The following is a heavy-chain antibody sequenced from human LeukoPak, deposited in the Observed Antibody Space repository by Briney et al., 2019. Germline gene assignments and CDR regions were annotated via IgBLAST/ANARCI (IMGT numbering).Heavy chain of an antibody. D-gene: IGHD3-22*01. V-gene: IGHV1-3*01. Sequence: ASVKVSCKASGYTFTTYAMHWVRQAPGQRLEWMGWINAGNGNTKYSQKFQGRVTITRDTSASKAYMELSSLRSEDTAIYYCARFTMTRGWFDPWGQGTLVPVSS. CDR1: GYTFTTYA. CDR2: INAGNGNT. CDR3: ARFTMTRGWFDP. J-gene: IGHJ5*02.